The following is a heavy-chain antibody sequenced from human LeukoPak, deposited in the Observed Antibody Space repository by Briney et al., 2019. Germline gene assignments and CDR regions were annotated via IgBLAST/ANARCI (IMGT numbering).Heavy chain of an antibody. CDR1: GRSMRSQY. D-gene: IGHD3-22*01. CDR2: FYYAGVI. J-gene: IGHJ5*02. Sequence: WETLSLTCTVSGRSMRSQYGRWIRQTPGKGPEWIGLFYYAGVINYNPTPKSRVTISVDTSKNKFSLSLKSVTAAGTAVYYCARNGILVLGSHTWFDPWGRGTLVTVSS. CDR3: ARNGILVLGSHTWFDP. V-gene: IGHV4-59*11.